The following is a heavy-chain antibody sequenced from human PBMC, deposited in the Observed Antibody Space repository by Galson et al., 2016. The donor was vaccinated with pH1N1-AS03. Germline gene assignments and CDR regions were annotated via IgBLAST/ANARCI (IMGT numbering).Heavy chain of an antibody. Sequence: SLRLSCAASGFNINSYWMTWIRQAPGKGLECVSYISWNGDFIQYADSVRGRFTISRDSATDSVHLRMDNLRIEDTAVHYCATGVASVTGSGALGYWSQGMLVAVSS. J-gene: IGHJ4*02. CDR1: GFNINSYW. CDR3: ATGVASVTGSGALGY. D-gene: IGHD3-10*01. CDR2: ISWNGDFI. V-gene: IGHV3-48*03.